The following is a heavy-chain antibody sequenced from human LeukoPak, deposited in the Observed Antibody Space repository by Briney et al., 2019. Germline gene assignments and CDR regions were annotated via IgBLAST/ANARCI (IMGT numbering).Heavy chain of an antibody. Sequence: GGSLRLSCAASGFTFSSYSMNWVRQAPGKGLEWVSCISSSSSTIYYADSVKGRFTISRDNAKNSLYLQMNSLRAEDTAVYYCARAPYDSSGHFDYWGQGTLVTVSS. D-gene: IGHD3-22*01. J-gene: IGHJ4*02. CDR2: ISSSSSTI. CDR3: ARAPYDSSGHFDY. CDR1: GFTFSSYS. V-gene: IGHV3-48*04.